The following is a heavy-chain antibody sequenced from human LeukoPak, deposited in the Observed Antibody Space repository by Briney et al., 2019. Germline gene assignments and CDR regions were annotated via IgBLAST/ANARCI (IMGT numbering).Heavy chain of an antibody. CDR3: AREPSYSSSWYTSCDY. D-gene: IGHD6-13*01. J-gene: IGHJ4*02. CDR1: GFTFSSSA. Sequence: GGSLRLSCAASGFTFSSSAMSWVRQAPGKGLEWVSYITLSSSTIYYTDSVKGRFTISRDNAKNSVYLQMNSLRAEDTAVYYCAREPSYSSSWYTSCDYWGQGTLVTVSS. CDR2: ITLSSSTI. V-gene: IGHV3-48*01.